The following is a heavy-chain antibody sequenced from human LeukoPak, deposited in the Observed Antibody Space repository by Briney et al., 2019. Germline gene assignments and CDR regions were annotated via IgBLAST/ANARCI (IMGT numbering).Heavy chain of an antibody. D-gene: IGHD6-19*01. J-gene: IGHJ3*02. CDR3: AKDRSSGWYDAFDI. CDR1: GFTFSSYA. CDR2: ISGSGGST. V-gene: IGHV3-23*01. Sequence: PGGSLRFSCAASGFTFSSYAMSWVRQAPGKGLEWVSSISGSGGSTYYSDSVKGRFTISRDNSKNTLYLQLNSLRAEDTAVYYCAKDRSSGWYDAFDIWGQGTMVIISS.